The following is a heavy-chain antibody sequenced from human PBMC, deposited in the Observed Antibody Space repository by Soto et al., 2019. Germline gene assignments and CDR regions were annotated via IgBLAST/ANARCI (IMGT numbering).Heavy chain of an antibody. CDR1: VFTFSSYG. J-gene: IGHJ6*02. Sequence: GGSLRLSGAASVFTFSSYGMHWVRQAPGKGLEWVAVIWYDGINKYYADSVKGRFTISRGNSKNTLYLQMNSLRAEDTAVYYCARDQLVATIEHYYYGMDVWGQGTTVTISS. CDR3: ARDQLVATIEHYYYGMDV. V-gene: IGHV3-33*01. D-gene: IGHD5-12*01. CDR2: IWYDGINK.